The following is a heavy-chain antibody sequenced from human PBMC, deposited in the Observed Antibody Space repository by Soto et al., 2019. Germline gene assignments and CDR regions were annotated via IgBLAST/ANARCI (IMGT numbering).Heavy chain of an antibody. V-gene: IGHV4-59*01. J-gene: IGHJ6*02. CDR3: ARNLAPPIAAADPYYYGMDV. Sequence: QVQLQESGPGLVKPSETLSLTCTVSGGSISSYYWSWIRQPPGKGLEWIGYIYYSGSTNYNPSLKSLVTITVDTSKNQFSLKLSSVTAADTAVYYCARNLAPPIAAADPYYYGMDVWGQGTTVTVSS. CDR2: IYYSGST. CDR1: GGSISSYY. D-gene: IGHD6-13*01.